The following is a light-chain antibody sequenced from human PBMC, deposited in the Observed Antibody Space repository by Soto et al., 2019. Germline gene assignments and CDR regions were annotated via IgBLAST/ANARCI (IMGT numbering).Light chain of an antibody. CDR3: QQYSTSPAVT. J-gene: IGKJ5*01. Sequence: EIVLTQSPGTLSLSPGERATLSCRASQSVSSSLGWYQQEPGQAPRLLIYGASSRATAIPDRFSGSGSGTDFALTISRLEPEDFAVYYCQQYSTSPAVTFGQGTGLEIK. V-gene: IGKV3-20*01. CDR1: QSVSSS. CDR2: GAS.